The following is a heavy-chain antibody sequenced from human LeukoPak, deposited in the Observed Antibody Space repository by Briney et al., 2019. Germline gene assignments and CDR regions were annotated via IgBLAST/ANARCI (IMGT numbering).Heavy chain of an antibody. CDR3: ARDPEVVGAIFPLGWFES. V-gene: IGHV1-2*02. D-gene: IGHD1-26*01. Sequence: ASVKVSFKASGYTFTGYYIHSVRQPPGQGLAWMGWINPNSGDTNYAQKFQGSLTMTRDPSISTAYMELSSLRSDDTAIYYCARDPEVVGAIFPLGWFESWGQGTLVTVSS. J-gene: IGHJ5*01. CDR2: INPNSGDT. CDR1: GYTFTGYY.